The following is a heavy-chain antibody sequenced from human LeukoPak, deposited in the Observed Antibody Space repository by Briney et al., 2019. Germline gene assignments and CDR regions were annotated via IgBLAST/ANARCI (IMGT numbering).Heavy chain of an antibody. Sequence: GGSLRLSCAASGFTFSGYAMHWVRQAPGKGLEWVAVISYDGSNKYYADSVKGRFTISRDNSKNTLYLQMNSLRAEDTAVYYCASLAEYSSSWYDYYYYGMDVWGQGTTVTVSS. D-gene: IGHD6-13*01. V-gene: IGHV3-30*04. CDR2: ISYDGSNK. CDR3: ASLAEYSSSWYDYYYYGMDV. J-gene: IGHJ6*02. CDR1: GFTFSGYA.